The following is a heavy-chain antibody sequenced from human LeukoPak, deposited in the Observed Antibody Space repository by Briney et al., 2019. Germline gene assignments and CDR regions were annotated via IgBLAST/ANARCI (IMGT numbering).Heavy chain of an antibody. V-gene: IGHV3-21*01. Sequence: GGSLRLSCAASGFTFSSYSMNWVRQAPGKGLEWVSSISSSSSYIYYADSVKGRFTISGDNAKNSLYLQMNSLRAEDTAVYYCASDGRGYSGYDAFDIWGQGTMVTVSS. J-gene: IGHJ3*02. CDR3: ASDGRGYSGYDAFDI. D-gene: IGHD5-12*01. CDR1: GFTFSSYS. CDR2: ISSSSSYI.